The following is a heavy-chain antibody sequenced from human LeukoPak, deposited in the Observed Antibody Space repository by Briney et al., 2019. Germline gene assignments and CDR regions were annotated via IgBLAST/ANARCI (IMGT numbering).Heavy chain of an antibody. CDR3: ARDGGGYSDYDFDY. CDR1: GFTFSGHG. CDR2: ISRSSSYI. D-gene: IGHD5-12*01. J-gene: IGHJ4*02. V-gene: IGHV3-21*01. Sequence: GGSLRLSCAASGFTFSGHGMNWVRQAPGKGLEWVSFISRSSSYIYYADSVKGRFTISRDNAKNTLYLQMNSLRAEDTAVYYCARDGGGYSDYDFDYWGQGTPFTVSS.